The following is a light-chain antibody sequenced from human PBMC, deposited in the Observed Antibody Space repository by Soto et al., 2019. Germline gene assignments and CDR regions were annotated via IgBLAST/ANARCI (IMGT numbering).Light chain of an antibody. V-gene: IGKV3-20*01. CDR1: QSVRSNY. J-gene: IGKJ1*01. CDR2: GAS. CDR3: QQYGTSPPTWT. Sequence: EVVLTQSPGTLSLSPGERATLSCRASQSVRSNYLGWYQQRPGQAPRLLIYGASSRATGIPDRFSGSGSGTDFTLTIIRLEPEDSAVYYCQQYGTSPPTWTCGQGTKVEIK.